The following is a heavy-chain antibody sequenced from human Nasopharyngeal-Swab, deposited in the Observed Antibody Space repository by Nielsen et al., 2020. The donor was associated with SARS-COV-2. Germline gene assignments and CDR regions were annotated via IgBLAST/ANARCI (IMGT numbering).Heavy chain of an antibody. J-gene: IGHJ4*02. Sequence: RQAPGKGLEWIGEINHSGSTNYNPSLKSRVTISVDTSKNQFSLKLSSVTAADTAVYYCARGSLWGVEVRGELGYWGQETLVTVSS. D-gene: IGHD3-10*01. CDR2: INHSGST. CDR3: ARGSLWGVEVRGELGY. V-gene: IGHV4-34*01.